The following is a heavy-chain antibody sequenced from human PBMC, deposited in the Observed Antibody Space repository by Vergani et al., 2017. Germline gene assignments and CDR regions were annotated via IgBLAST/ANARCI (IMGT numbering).Heavy chain of an antibody. CDR3: ARDPRAAYDYVWGSYRV. V-gene: IGHV1-2*02. J-gene: IGHJ4*02. CDR1: GYTFTSYY. D-gene: IGHD3-16*02. CDR2: INPNSGGT. Sequence: QVQLVQSGAEVKKPGASVKVSCKASGYTFTSYYMHWVRQAPGQGLEWMGIINPNSGGTNYAQKFQGRVTMTRDTSKNQFSLKLSSVTAADTAVYYCARDPRAAYDYVWGSYRVWGQGTLVTVSS.